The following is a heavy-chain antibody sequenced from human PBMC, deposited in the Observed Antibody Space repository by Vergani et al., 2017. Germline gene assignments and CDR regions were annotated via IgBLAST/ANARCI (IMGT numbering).Heavy chain of an antibody. V-gene: IGHV4-30-4*01. J-gene: IGHJ6*02. CDR2: IYYSGST. Sequence: QVQLQESGPGLVKPSQTLSLTCTVPGGSISSGDYYWSWIRQPPGKGLEWIGYIYYSGSTYYNPSLKSRVTISVDTSKNQFSLKLSSVTAADTAVYYCARVRRDDSSGYYYYYGMDVWGQGTTVTVSS. CDR1: GGSISSGDYY. CDR3: ARVRRDDSSGYYYYYGMDV. D-gene: IGHD3-22*01.